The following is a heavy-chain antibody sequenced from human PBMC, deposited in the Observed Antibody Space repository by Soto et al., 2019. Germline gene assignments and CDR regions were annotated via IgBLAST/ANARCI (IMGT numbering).Heavy chain of an antibody. D-gene: IGHD2-8*01. Sequence: PVGSLRLSCTGSGFSFFSYAMSWVRQAPGKGLEWVSTISGSGGHTYHADSVRGRYVVPRDNDKNTVYLHMSSLTGEDTAVYFCAKIEMGWFAHWGQGTQVTVSS. CDR3: AKIEMGWFAH. CDR2: ISGSGGHT. CDR1: GFSFFSYA. V-gene: IGHV3-23*01. J-gene: IGHJ5*02.